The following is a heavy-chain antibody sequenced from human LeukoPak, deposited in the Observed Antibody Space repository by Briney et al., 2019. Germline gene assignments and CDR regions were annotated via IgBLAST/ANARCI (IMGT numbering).Heavy chain of an antibody. D-gene: IGHD7-27*01. CDR3: AKEGRANWGSYSDY. J-gene: IGHJ4*02. V-gene: IGHV3-23*01. CDR1: GFTFSSYA. CDR2: ISGSGGST. Sequence: PGGSLRLSCAASGFTFSSYAMSWVRQAPGKGLGWVSAISGSGGSTYYADSVKGRFTISRDNSKNTLYLQMNSLRAEDTAVYYCAKEGRANWGSYSDYWGQGTLVTVSS.